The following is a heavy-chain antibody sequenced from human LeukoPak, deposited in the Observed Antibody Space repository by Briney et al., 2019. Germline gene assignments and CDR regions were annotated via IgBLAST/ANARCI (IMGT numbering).Heavy chain of an antibody. CDR3: ARVGSGGSLHKLDY. CDR1: GGSIISYY. D-gene: IGHD2-15*01. CDR2: IYYSGST. J-gene: IGHJ4*02. Sequence: SETLSLTCTVSGGSIISYYWSWIRQPPGKGLEWIGYIYYSGSTNYNPSLKSRVTISVDTSKNQFSLKLSSVTAADTAVYYCARVGSGGSLHKLDYWGQGTLVTVSS. V-gene: IGHV4-59*12.